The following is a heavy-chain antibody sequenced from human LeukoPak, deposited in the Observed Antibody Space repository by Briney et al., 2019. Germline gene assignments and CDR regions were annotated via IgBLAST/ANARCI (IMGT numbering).Heavy chain of an antibody. D-gene: IGHD3-10*01. CDR1: GGSISSYY. CDR3: ARQFGDDY. Sequence: SETLSLTCTVSGGSISSYYWSWIRQPPGRGLEWIGYIYYSGSTNYNPSLKSRVTISVDTSKNQFSLKLSSVTAADTAVYYCARQFGDDYWGQGTLVTVSS. CDR2: IYYSGST. V-gene: IGHV4-59*01. J-gene: IGHJ4*02.